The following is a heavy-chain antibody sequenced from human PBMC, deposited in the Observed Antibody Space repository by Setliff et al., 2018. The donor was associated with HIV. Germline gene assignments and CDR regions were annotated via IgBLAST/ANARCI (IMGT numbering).Heavy chain of an antibody. CDR3: ARLLGRTVVVINAGFDY. CDR2: IYHVGRA. V-gene: IGHV4-38-2*02. J-gene: IGHJ4*02. D-gene: IGHD2-15*01. Sequence: SETLSLTCTISNYSISSGHYWGWIRQSPGKGLEWIGNIYHVGRAFYSPSLESRVSISVDTSKNQFSLRLTSVTAADTAVCYCARLLGRTVVVINAGFDYWGQGTLVTVSS. CDR1: NYSISSGHY.